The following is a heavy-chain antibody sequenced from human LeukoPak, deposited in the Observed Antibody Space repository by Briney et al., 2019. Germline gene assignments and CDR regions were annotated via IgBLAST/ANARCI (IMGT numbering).Heavy chain of an antibody. Sequence: PSETLSLTXAVYGGSFSGYYWSWIRQPPGKGLEWIGEINRSGSTNHNPSLKSRVTISVDTSKNKFSLKLSSVTAADTAVYYCARRVVVVPAAILQSRYFDLWGRGTLVTVSS. CDR2: INRSGST. D-gene: IGHD2-2*01. J-gene: IGHJ2*01. V-gene: IGHV4-34*01. CDR1: GGSFSGYY. CDR3: ARRVVVVPAAILQSRYFDL.